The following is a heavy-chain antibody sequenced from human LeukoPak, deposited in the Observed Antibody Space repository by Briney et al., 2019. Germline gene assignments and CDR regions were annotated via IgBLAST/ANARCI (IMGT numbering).Heavy chain of an antibody. Sequence: GGSLRLSCAASGFTFSSYAMSWVRQAPGKGLEWVSSISDSGGSTSNADSVKGRFTISGDNSKNTLYLQMNSLRAEDTAVYYCVKGGYSGYEYAFDIWGQGTMVTVSS. V-gene: IGHV3-23*01. J-gene: IGHJ3*02. CDR1: GFTFSSYA. CDR2: ISDSGGST. CDR3: VKGGYSGYEYAFDI. D-gene: IGHD5-12*01.